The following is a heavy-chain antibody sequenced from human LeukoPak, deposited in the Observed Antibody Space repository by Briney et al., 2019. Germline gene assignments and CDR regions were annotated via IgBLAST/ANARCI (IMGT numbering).Heavy chain of an antibody. CDR2: IYYSGST. V-gene: IGHV4-59*01. D-gene: IGHD6-13*01. J-gene: IGHJ4*02. CDR3: ARLTGIAAAGLDY. CDR1: GGSISSYY. Sequence: KTSETLSLTCAVSGGSISSYYWSWIRQPPGKGLEWIGYIYYSGSTNYNPSLKSRATISVDTSKNQFSLKLSSVTAADTAVYYCARLTGIAAAGLDYWGQGTLVTVSS.